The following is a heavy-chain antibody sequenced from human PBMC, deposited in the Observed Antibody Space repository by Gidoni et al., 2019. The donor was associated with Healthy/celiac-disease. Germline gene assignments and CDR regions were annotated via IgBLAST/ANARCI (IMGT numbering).Heavy chain of an antibody. CDR3: AKEQYYDFWSGYPDY. CDR1: GFTLSSYA. D-gene: IGHD3-3*01. V-gene: IGHV3-23*01. J-gene: IGHJ4*02. CDR2: ISGSGGST. Sequence: EVQLLESGGGVVQPGGSVRRACAAAGFTLSSYAMSWVRQAPGKGLEWVSAISGSGGSTYYADSVKGRFTISRDNSKNTLYLQMNSLRAEDTAVYYCAKEQYYDFWSGYPDYWGQGTLVTVSS.